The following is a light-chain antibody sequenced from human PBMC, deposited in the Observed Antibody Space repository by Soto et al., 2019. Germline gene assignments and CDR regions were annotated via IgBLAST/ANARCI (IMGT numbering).Light chain of an antibody. Sequence: DIQMTQSPSSLSASVGDRVTITCRASQSISSYLNWYQQKPGKAPKLLIYAASSLQSGVPSRFSGSGSGTDFTLTISRLQPEDFATYYCQQSYSTPYTFGQGTKQEIK. J-gene: IGKJ2*01. CDR3: QQSYSTPYT. V-gene: IGKV1-39*01. CDR1: QSISSY. CDR2: AAS.